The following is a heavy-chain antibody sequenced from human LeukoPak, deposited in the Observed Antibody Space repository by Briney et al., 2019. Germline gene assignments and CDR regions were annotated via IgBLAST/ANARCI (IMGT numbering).Heavy chain of an antibody. D-gene: IGHD5-24*01. CDR2: IYYSGST. Sequence: PSETLSLTCTVSGASISSGDYYWSWIRQPPGKGLEWIGYIYYSGSTYYNPSLKSRVTISVHTSKNQFSLKLSSVTAADTAVYYCAGSRDGYNYGAKEFDYWGQGTLVTVSS. CDR1: GASISSGDYY. CDR3: AGSRDGYNYGAKEFDY. J-gene: IGHJ4*02. V-gene: IGHV4-30-4*01.